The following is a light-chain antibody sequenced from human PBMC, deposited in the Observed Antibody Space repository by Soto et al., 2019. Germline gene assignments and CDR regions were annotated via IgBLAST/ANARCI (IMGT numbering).Light chain of an antibody. CDR3: SSYTNTYIWV. CDR2: GVT. J-gene: IGLJ3*02. CDR1: SSDVGGNNF. V-gene: IGLV2-14*01. Sequence: QSVLTQPASVSGSPGQSMTISCTGTSSDVGGNNFVFWYQQHPGKAPKLLIYGVTNRPSGVSNRFSGSKSGTTASLTISGLQAEDDGDYYCSSYTNTYIWVFGGGTKLTVL.